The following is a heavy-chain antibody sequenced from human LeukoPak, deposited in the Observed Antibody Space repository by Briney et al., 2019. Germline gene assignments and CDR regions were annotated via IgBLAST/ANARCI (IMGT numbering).Heavy chain of an antibody. CDR1: GFIFSSYS. CDR3: ARNRFPITGTTNNYYYMDV. J-gene: IGHJ6*03. D-gene: IGHD1-7*01. CDR2: ISSSSTTI. Sequence: PGGSLRLSCAASGFIFSSYSMNWVRQAPGKGLEWLSYISSSSTTIYYADSVKGRFTISRDNAKNSLYLQMNSLKAEDTAVYYCARNRFPITGTTNNYYYMDVWGKRTTVTVSS. V-gene: IGHV3-48*04.